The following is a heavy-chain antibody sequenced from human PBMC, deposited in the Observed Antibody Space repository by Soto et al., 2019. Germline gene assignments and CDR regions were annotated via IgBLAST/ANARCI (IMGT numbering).Heavy chain of an antibody. Sequence: GTPVEVTCKATGYSLSAYTMCWLRQSHGQRLEWIGWIIVGSGSTNYAREVQERVTISRDTSTSTAYMELSGLRSEDAAMYYCVAELYSGGGCCSFDFWGQGPIVTVSS. CDR2: IIVGSGST. CDR3: VAELYSGGGCCSFDF. D-gene: IGHD2-21*02. J-gene: IGHJ3*01. V-gene: IGHV1-58*02. CDR1: GYSLSAYT.